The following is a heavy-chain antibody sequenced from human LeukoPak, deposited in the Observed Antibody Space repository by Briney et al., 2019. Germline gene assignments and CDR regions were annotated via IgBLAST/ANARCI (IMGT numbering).Heavy chain of an antibody. CDR2: ISYDGSSK. CDR3: AKDPYYYDSSGYYYDY. Sequence: GGSLRLSCAASGFTFSSYGMHWVRQAPGKGLEWVAIISYDGSSKYSADSVKGRFTISRDNSKNTLYLQMNSLRVEDTAVYYCAKDPYYYDSSGYYYDYWGQGTLVTVSS. J-gene: IGHJ4*02. D-gene: IGHD3-22*01. V-gene: IGHV3-30*18. CDR1: GFTFSSYG.